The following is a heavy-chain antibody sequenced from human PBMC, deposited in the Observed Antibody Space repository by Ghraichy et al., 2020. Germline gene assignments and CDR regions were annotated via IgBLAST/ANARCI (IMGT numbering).Heavy chain of an antibody. CDR2: IYHSGST. V-gene: IGHV4-38-2*01. CDR3: ARTYSGSYHDAFDI. CDR1: GYSISSGYY. Sequence: SETLSLTCAVSGYSISSGYYWGWIRQPPGKGLEWIGSIYHSGSTYYNPSLKSRVTISVDTSKNQFSLKLSSVTAADTAVYYCARTYSGSYHDAFDIWGQGTMVTVSS. J-gene: IGHJ3*02. D-gene: IGHD1-26*01.